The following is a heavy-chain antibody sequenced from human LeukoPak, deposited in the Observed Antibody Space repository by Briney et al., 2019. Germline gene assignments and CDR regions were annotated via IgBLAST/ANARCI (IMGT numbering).Heavy chain of an antibody. CDR3: ARGRRWLPGYDAFDI. CDR2: IKQDGSEK. D-gene: IGHD5-24*01. V-gene: IGHV3-7*01. CDR1: GFTFSSYW. Sequence: PGGSLRLSCAASGFTFSSYWMSWVRQAPGKGLEWVANIKQDGSEKYYVDSVKGRFTISRDNAKNSLYLQMNSLRAEDTAVYYCARGRRWLPGYDAFDIWGQGTMVTVSS. J-gene: IGHJ3*02.